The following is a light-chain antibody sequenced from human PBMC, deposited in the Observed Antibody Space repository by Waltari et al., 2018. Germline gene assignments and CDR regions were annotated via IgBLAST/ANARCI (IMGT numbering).Light chain of an antibody. Sequence: QSALTQAASVSGSPGQSITISCTGTSSDVGSYNIVTWYQQHPGKAPNLIISEVTKRPSGVSNRFSGSKSGNPASLTISGLQAEDEADYFCSSYGSINTWLFGGGTKLTVL. J-gene: IGLJ3*02. CDR3: SSYGSINTWL. V-gene: IGLV2-23*02. CDR2: EVT. CDR1: SSDVGSYNI.